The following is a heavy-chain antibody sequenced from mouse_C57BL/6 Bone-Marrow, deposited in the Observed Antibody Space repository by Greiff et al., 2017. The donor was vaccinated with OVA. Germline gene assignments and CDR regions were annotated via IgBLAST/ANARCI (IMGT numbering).Heavy chain of an antibody. V-gene: IGHV1-4*01. J-gene: IGHJ2*01. CDR3: ARGYYFDY. CDR1: GYTFTSYT. CDR2: IDPSSDYT. Sequence: QVQLKESGAELARPGASVKMSCKASGYTFTSYTMHWVKQRPGQGLEWIGYIDPSSDYTKYNQKFKDKATLTADKSSSTAYMQLSSLTSEDSAVYYCARGYYFDYWGQGTTLTVSS.